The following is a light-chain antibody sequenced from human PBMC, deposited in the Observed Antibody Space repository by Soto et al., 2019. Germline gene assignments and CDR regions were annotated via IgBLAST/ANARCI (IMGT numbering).Light chain of an antibody. CDR1: NIGSES. J-gene: IGLJ2*01. CDR3: QLWDTTDFRVV. CDR2: DDS. V-gene: IGLV3-21*02. Sequence: SYELTQPPSVSVAPGQTAKITCGGNNIGSESVHWYQQKPGQGPVLVVYDDSDRPSGIPERFSGSNSGNTATLTISRVEAGDEADYYCQLWDTTDFRVVFGGGTQLTVL.